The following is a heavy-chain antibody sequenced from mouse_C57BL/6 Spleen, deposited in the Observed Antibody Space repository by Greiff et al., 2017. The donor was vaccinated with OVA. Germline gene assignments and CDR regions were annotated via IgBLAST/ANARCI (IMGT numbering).Heavy chain of an antibody. CDR3: ARHEITTGFAY. J-gene: IGHJ3*01. CDR2: ISSGGSYT. D-gene: IGHD1-1*01. CDR1: GFTFSSYG. Sequence: EVNVVESGGDLVKPGGSLKLSCAASGFTFSSYGMSWVRQTPDKRLEWVATISSGGSYTYYPDSVKGRFTISRDNAKNTLYLQMSSLKSEDTAMYYCARHEITTGFAYWGQGTLVTVSA. V-gene: IGHV5-6*01.